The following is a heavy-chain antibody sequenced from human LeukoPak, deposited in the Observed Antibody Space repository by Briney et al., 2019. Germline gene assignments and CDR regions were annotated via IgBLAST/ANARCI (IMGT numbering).Heavy chain of an antibody. CDR2: INPNSGGT. CDR1: GYTFTGYY. V-gene: IGHV1-2*02. J-gene: IGHJ4*02. D-gene: IGHD6-13*01. Sequence: WASVKVSCKASGYTFTGYYMHWVRQAPGQGLEWMGWINPNSGGTNYAQKFQGRVTMTRDTSISTAYMELSRLRSDDTAMYYCATNIAAAGSFDYWGQGTLVTVSS. CDR3: ATNIAAAGSFDY.